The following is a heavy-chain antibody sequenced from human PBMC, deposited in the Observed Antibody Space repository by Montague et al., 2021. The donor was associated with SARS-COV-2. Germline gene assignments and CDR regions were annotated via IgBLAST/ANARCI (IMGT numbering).Heavy chain of an antibody. CDR1: GFSLSTSGVG. Sequence: PALVKPTQTLTLTCTFSGFSLSTSGVGVGWIRQPPGKALEWLALIYWDDDKRYSPSLKRRLTITKDTSKNQVVLTMTNMDPVDTATYYCARSNQPFAGPYFDSWGQGTLVTVSS. CDR2: IYWDDDK. D-gene: IGHD1-14*01. CDR3: ARSNQPFAGPYFDS. J-gene: IGHJ4*02. V-gene: IGHV2-5*02.